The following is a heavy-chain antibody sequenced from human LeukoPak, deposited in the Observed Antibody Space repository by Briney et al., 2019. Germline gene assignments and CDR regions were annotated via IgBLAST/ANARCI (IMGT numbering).Heavy chain of an antibody. Sequence: GASVKVSCKASGYTFTGYYMHWVRQAPGQGLEWMGWINPNSGGTNYAQKFRGRVTMTRDTSISTAYMELSRLRSDDTAVYYCARDRVEIQLWLNYWGQGTLVTVSS. CDR3: ARDRVEIQLWLNY. J-gene: IGHJ4*02. CDR1: GYTFTGYY. D-gene: IGHD5-18*01. CDR2: INPNSGGT. V-gene: IGHV1-2*02.